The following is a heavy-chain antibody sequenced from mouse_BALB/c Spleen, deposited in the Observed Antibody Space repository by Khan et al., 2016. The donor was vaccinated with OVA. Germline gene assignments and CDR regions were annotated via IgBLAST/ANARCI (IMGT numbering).Heavy chain of an antibody. D-gene: IGHD1-2*01. CDR1: GFTFSDYY. J-gene: IGHJ2*01. CDR2: INDGGSYT. Sequence: EVELVESGGGLVKPGGSLKLSCAASGFTFSDYYMYWVRQTPEKRLEWVATINDGGSYTYYPDSVKGRFTISRDNAKNNLYLQMSSRKSEDTAMYYCARGLTTAPIFDYWGQGTTLTVSS. V-gene: IGHV5-4*02. CDR3: ARGLTTAPIFDY.